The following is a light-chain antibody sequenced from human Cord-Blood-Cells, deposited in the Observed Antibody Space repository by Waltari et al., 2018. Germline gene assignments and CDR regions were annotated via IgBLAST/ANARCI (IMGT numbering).Light chain of an antibody. V-gene: IGLV1-44*01. CDR3: AAWDDSLNGPNWV. J-gene: IGLJ3*02. CDR1: SSNIGRNT. Sequence: QSVLTQPPSASGTPGQRVTISCSGSSSNIGRNTVNWYQQLPGTAPKLLIYSNKQRPSGVPDRFSGSKSGTSASLAISGLQSEDEADYYCAAWDDSLNGPNWVFGGGTKLTVL. CDR2: SNK.